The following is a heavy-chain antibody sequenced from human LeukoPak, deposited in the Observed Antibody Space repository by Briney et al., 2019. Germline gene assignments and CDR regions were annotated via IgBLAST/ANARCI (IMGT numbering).Heavy chain of an antibody. V-gene: IGHV1-18*01. CDR1: GYTFTSYG. J-gene: IGHJ4*02. CDR2: ISAYNGNT. Sequence: ASVKVSCKASGYTFTSYGISWVRQAPGQGLEWMGWISAYNGNTNYAQKLQGRVTMTTDTPTSTAYMELRSLRSDDTAVYYCARVDDILTGYYFGDYWGQGTLVTVSS. CDR3: ARVDDILTGYYFGDY. D-gene: IGHD3-9*01.